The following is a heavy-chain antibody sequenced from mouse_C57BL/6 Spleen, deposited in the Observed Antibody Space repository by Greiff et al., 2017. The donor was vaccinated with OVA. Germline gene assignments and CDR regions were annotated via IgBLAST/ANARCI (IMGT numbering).Heavy chain of an antibody. D-gene: IGHD2-2*01. CDR3: ATNYGYDSAWFAY. Sequence: QVQLQQPGAELVRPGSSVKLSCKASGYTFTSYWMHWVKQRPIQGLEWIGNIDPSDSETHYNQKFKDKATLTVDKSSSTAYMQLSSLTSEDSAVYYCATNYGYDSAWFAYWGQGTLVTVSA. CDR2: IDPSDSET. V-gene: IGHV1-52*01. CDR1: GYTFTSYW. J-gene: IGHJ3*01.